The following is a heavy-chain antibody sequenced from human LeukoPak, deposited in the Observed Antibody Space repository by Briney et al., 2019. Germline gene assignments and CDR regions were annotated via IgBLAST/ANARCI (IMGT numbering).Heavy chain of an antibody. CDR3: ASWYCGGDCYSN. CDR1: GFTFSDYY. CDR2: ISYDGSNK. V-gene: IGHV3-30-3*01. Sequence: GGSLRLSCAASGFTFSDYYMSWIRQAPGKGLEWVAVISYDGSNKYYADSVKGRFTISRDNSKNTLYLQMNSLRAEDTAVYYCASWYCGGDCYSNWGQGTLVTVSS. J-gene: IGHJ4*02. D-gene: IGHD2-21*02.